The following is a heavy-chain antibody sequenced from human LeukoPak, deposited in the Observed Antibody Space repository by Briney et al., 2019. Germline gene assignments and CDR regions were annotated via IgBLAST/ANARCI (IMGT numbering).Heavy chain of an antibody. CDR3: AKMKGIVGGPNCCFDF. V-gene: IGHV3-23*01. CDR1: GFIFSTYA. CDR2: ISGSGATS. Sequence: GGSLRLSCAASGFIFSTYAMTWVRQAPGKGLEWVSPISGSGATSYYADSVKGRFTISRDNSKNTLYLQMNSLRVEDTAVYFCAKMKGIVGGPNCCFDFWGQGTLLTVSP. D-gene: IGHD1-26*01. J-gene: IGHJ4*02.